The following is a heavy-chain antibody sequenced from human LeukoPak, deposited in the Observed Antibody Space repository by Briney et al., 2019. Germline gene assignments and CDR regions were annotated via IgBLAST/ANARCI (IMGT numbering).Heavy chain of an antibody. CDR2: MNPNSGNT. CDR1: GYTLTELS. J-gene: IGHJ4*02. Sequence: ASVKVSCKVSGYTLTELSMHWVRQATGQGLEWMGWMNPNSGNTGYAQKFQGRVTMTRNTSISTAYMELSSLRSEDTAVYYCAREEGYSYGYRYFDYWGQGTLVTVSS. D-gene: IGHD5-18*01. V-gene: IGHV1-8*01. CDR3: AREEGYSYGYRYFDY.